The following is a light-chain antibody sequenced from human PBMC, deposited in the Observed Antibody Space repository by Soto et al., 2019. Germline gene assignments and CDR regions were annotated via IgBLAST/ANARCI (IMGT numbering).Light chain of an antibody. CDR1: QSISTW. Sequence: IQMTQSPSSLSASLGARINFTCRASQSISTWLAWYQQKPGKAPKLLISDVSSLKSGVPSRFSGSGSGTEFTLTISSLQPHDFATYYSQRYESYYSSGQGTKVDI. J-gene: IGKJ2*01. CDR3: QRYESYYS. CDR2: DVS. V-gene: IGKV1-5*01.